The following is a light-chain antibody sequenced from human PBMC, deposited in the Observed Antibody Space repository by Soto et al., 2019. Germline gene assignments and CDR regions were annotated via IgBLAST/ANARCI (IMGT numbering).Light chain of an antibody. CDR2: DAS. Sequence: EIVLTQSPGTLSSSPGERATLSCRASQSVSTNNLAWYQQKPGQAPRLLIYDASNRATGIPARFSGSGSGTDFTLTISSLEPEDFAVYYCQQRSDWPSITFGQGTRLEIK. CDR3: QQRSDWPSIT. CDR1: QSVSTNN. J-gene: IGKJ5*01. V-gene: IGKV3-11*01.